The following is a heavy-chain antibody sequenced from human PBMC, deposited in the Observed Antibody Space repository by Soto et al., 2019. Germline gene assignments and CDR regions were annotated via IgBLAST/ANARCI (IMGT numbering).Heavy chain of an antibody. D-gene: IGHD6-13*01. Sequence: GESLNISCKGSGYSFTSYWIGWVRQMPGKGLEWMGIIYPGDSDTRYSPSFQGQVTISADKSISTAYLQWSSLKASDTAMYYCARVLAAAGTGARYYYYGMDVWGQGTTVTVSS. V-gene: IGHV5-51*01. CDR1: GYSFTSYW. J-gene: IGHJ6*02. CDR3: ARVLAAAGTGARYYYYGMDV. CDR2: IYPGDSDT.